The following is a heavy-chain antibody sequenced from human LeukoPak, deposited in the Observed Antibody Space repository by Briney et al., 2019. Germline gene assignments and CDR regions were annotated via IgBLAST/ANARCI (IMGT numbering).Heavy chain of an antibody. CDR3: AKDYQLLASYFDY. J-gene: IGHJ4*02. CDR2: ISYDGSNK. Sequence: GGSLRLSCAASGFTFSSYGMHWVRQAPGKGLEWVAVISYDGSNKYYADSVKGRFTISRDNSKNTLYLQMNSLRAEDTAVYYCAKDYQLLASYFDYWGQGTLVTVSS. D-gene: IGHD2-2*01. V-gene: IGHV3-30*18. CDR1: GFTFSSYG.